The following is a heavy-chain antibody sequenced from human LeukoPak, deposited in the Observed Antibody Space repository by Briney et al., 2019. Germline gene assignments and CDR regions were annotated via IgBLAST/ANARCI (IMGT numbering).Heavy chain of an antibody. CDR2: IIPIDGVE. D-gene: IGHD4-17*01. CDR1: GGTSSSYT. CDR3: ARDHGDHDYGDYYFDY. Sequence: SVKVSCKASGGTSSSYTISWVRQAPGQGLEWMGRIIPIDGVENYAQKLQGRVTMTTDTSTSTAYMELRSLRSDDTAVYYCARDHGDHDYGDYYFDYWGQGTLVTVSS. V-gene: IGHV1-69*04. J-gene: IGHJ4*02.